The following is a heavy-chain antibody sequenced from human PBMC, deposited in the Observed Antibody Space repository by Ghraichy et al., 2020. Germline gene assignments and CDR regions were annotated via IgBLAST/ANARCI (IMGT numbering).Heavy chain of an antibody. D-gene: IGHD2-21*01. CDR2: IIPIFGTV. CDR1: GGTFNNYP. J-gene: IGHJ6*02. V-gene: IGHV1-69*06. CDR3: ARDRDVVVIADWDLYYGMDV. Sequence: SVKVSCKASGGTFNNYPIRWVRQAPGQGLEWMGGIIPIFGTVNYAQKFQGRVTITADKSTNTVNMELISLRSEDTAVYYCARDRDVVVIADWDLYYGMDVWGQGTTVTVSS.